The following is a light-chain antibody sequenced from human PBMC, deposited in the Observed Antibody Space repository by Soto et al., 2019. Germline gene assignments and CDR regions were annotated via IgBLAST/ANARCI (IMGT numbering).Light chain of an antibody. Sequence: IQLTQSPSSLSASVGDRVTITCRASQCINTFLAWYQQKPGKAPKLLIYAASTLQSGVPSRFSGSGSGTEFTLTISSLQPDDFATYYCQQYNSYPVTFGQGTKVDIK. CDR2: AAS. J-gene: IGKJ1*01. CDR1: QCINTF. V-gene: IGKV1-9*01. CDR3: QQYNSYPVT.